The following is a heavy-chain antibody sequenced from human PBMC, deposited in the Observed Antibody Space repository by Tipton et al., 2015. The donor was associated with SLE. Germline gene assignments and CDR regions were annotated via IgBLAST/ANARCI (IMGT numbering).Heavy chain of an antibody. Sequence: QSGPEVKKPGASVKVSCKASGYTFTSYGISWVRQAPGQGLEWMGWISAYNGNTNYAQKLQGRVTMTTDTSTSTAYMELRSLRSDDTAVYYCARDYYYYDSSGYAPFDYWGQGTLVTVSS. J-gene: IGHJ4*02. V-gene: IGHV1-18*01. CDR2: ISAYNGNT. D-gene: IGHD3-22*01. CDR3: ARDYYYYDSSGYAPFDY. CDR1: GYTFTSYG.